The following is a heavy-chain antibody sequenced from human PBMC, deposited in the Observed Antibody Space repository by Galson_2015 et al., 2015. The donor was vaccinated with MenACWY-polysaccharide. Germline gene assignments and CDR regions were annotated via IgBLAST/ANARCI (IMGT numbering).Heavy chain of an antibody. CDR3: ARAPRTDKTFGYFDY. D-gene: IGHD1-1*01. V-gene: IGHV4-59*01. CDR1: GDSISSSF. J-gene: IGHJ4*02. Sequence: TLSLTCTVSGDSISSSFWNWFRQPPGKGLEWVGWIYYSGSTKYTPSLESRVTISLDASKNQFSLRLSSVTAADTAVYYCARAPRTDKTFGYFDYWGQGILVTVST. CDR2: IYYSGST.